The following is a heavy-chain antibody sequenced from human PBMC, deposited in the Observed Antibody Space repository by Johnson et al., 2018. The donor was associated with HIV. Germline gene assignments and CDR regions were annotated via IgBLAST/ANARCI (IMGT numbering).Heavy chain of an antibody. Sequence: QVQLVESGGGVVQPGRSLRLSCAASGFTFSSYGMHWVRQAPGKGLEWVAVISYDGSNKFYAESVKGRFSISRDNSKNTLYLQMNSLRADDTAVYYCATDCPCSTSWYCTFDIWGQGTMVTVSS. V-gene: IGHV3-30*03. D-gene: IGHD6-13*01. J-gene: IGHJ3*02. CDR1: GFTFSSYG. CDR2: ISYDGSNK. CDR3: ATDCPCSTSWYCTFDI.